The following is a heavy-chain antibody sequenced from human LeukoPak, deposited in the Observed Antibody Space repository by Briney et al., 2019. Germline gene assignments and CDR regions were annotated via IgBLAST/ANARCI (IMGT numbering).Heavy chain of an antibody. CDR1: GGSINNYY. Sequence: PSETLSLTCTVSGGSINNYYWSWIRQSPGKGLEWIGYIYYSEGSGSTNYNSSFKSRVTISVDMSKNQFSLKLNSVAAADTAVYYCARSSSGRTPPGYWGQGTLVTVSS. CDR2: IYYSEGSGST. J-gene: IGHJ4*02. CDR3: ARSSSGRTPPGY. V-gene: IGHV4-59*01. D-gene: IGHD3-22*01.